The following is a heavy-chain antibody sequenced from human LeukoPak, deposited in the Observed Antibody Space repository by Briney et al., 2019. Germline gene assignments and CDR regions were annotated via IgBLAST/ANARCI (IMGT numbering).Heavy chain of an antibody. CDR2: ISGSGGST. D-gene: IGHD6-19*01. Sequence: GGSLRLSCAASGFTFSGYAMSWVRQAPGKGLEWVSAISGSGGSTYYADSVKGRFTISRDNSKNTLYLQMNSLRAEDTAVYYCAKDLRYSSGWYVAPFPGYFDYWGQGTLVTVSS. J-gene: IGHJ4*02. V-gene: IGHV3-23*01. CDR3: AKDLRYSSGWYVAPFPGYFDY. CDR1: GFTFSGYA.